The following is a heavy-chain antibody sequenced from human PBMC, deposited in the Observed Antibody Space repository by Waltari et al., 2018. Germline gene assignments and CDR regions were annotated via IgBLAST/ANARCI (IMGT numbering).Heavy chain of an antibody. CDR1: GGSISSSSYY. J-gene: IGHJ4*02. D-gene: IGHD3-9*01. CDR3: ARDPSLRWGFDILTEAPLDY. Sequence: QLQLQESGPGLVKPSETLSLTCTVSGGSISSSSYYWCWIRPPPGKGLEWIGSIYYSGSTYYNPSLKSRVTISVVTSKNQFSLKLSSVTAADTAVYYCARDPSLRWGFDILTEAPLDYWGQGTLVTVSS. V-gene: IGHV4-39*07. CDR2: IYYSGST.